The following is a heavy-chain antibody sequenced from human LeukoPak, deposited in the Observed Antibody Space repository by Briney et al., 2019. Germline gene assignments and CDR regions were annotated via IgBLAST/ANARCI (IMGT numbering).Heavy chain of an antibody. CDR2: IYYSET. D-gene: IGHD4-11*01. V-gene: IGHV4-59*08. Sequence: SESLSLTCTVSGGSISGSYWSWIRQPPGKGLEWIGYIYYSETYYNPSLKSRVTISLDTSKNQFSLNLRFVTAADTAVYFCARTQGWGTVRTGYYYGMDVWGQGTTVTVSS. CDR3: ARTQGWGTVRTGYYYGMDV. CDR1: GGSISGSY. J-gene: IGHJ6*02.